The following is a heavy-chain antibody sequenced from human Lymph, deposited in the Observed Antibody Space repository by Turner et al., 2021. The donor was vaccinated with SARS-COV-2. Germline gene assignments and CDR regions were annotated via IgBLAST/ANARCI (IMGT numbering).Heavy chain of an antibody. Sequence: EVQLVESGGGLIQPGGSLRLSCAASGFTVSSNYMSWVRQAPGKGLEWVSLIYSGGSTLYADSVKGRFTISRDNSKNTLYLRMNSLRADDTAVYYCARVLPYGDYFDFWGQGTLVTVSS. D-gene: IGHD4-17*01. CDR2: IYSGGST. V-gene: IGHV3-53*01. CDR3: ARVLPYGDYFDF. CDR1: GFTVSSNY. J-gene: IGHJ4*02.